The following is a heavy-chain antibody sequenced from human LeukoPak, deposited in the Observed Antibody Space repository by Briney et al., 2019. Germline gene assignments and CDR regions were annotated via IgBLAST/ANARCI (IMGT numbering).Heavy chain of an antibody. CDR2: ISSSGSTI. CDR3: ARDGYSYGNYYYYGMDV. CDR1: GFTFSSYE. V-gene: IGHV3-48*03. Sequence: GGSLRLSCAASGFTFSSYEMNWVRQAPGKGLEWVSYISSSGSTIYYADSVKGRFTISRDNAKNSLYLQMNSLRGEDTAVYYCARDGYSYGNYYYYGMDVWGQGTTVTVSS. J-gene: IGHJ6*02. D-gene: IGHD5-18*01.